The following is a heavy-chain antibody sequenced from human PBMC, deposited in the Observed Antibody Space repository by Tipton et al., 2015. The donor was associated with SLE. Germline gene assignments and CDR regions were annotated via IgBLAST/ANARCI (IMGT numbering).Heavy chain of an antibody. CDR3: AKDREEYDFWSGSNGRDFDY. D-gene: IGHD3-3*01. J-gene: IGHJ4*02. CDR1: GFTFSSYG. V-gene: IGHV3-23*01. CDR2: ISGSGGST. Sequence: SLRLSCAASGFTFSSYGMHWVRQAPGKGLEWVSAISGSGGSTYYADSVKGRFTISRDNSKNTLYLQMNSLRAEDTAVYYCAKDREEYDFWSGSNGRDFDYWGQGTLVTVSS.